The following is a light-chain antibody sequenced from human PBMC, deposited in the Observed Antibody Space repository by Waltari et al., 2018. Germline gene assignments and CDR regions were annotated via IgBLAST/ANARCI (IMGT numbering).Light chain of an antibody. Sequence: QSVLTQPPSVSAAPGQEVTISCSGSSSNIGNNYVSWYQQLPETAPKLLIYDKYKRPSGVPDRFSGSKSGTSATLGITGLQTGDEADYYCGTWDTSLSAVVFGGGTKVTVL. V-gene: IGLV1-51*01. J-gene: IGLJ3*02. CDR1: SSNIGNNY. CDR2: DKY. CDR3: GTWDTSLSAVV.